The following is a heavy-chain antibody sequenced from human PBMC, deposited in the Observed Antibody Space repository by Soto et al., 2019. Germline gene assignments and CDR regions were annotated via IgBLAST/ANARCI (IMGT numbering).Heavy chain of an antibody. CDR3: ARDSQHIFSSSLHYSYGIHL. Sequence: AETLSLTCTVSGGSIRRGDYYWSWLRQDQGKGLVLIAYLYYRTITHYHHPRKSRVPISVDTSKNQFSLKLSSVTAADTAVYYCARDSQHIFSSSLHYSYGIHLWCPATTATVP. J-gene: IGHJ6*02. D-gene: IGHD6-6*01. V-gene: IGHV4-61*08. CDR2: LYYRTIT. CDR1: GGSIRRGDYY.